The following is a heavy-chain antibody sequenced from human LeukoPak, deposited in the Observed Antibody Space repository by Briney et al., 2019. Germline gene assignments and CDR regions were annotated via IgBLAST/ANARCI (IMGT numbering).Heavy chain of an antibody. Sequence: TGGSLRLSCAASGFTFSSYGMHWVRQAPGKGLEWVAVISYDGSNKYYADSVKGRFTISRDNSKNTLYLQMNSLRAEDTAVYYCGKPVEMAPPYDYWGQGTLVTVSS. CDR3: GKPVEMAPPYDY. CDR2: ISYDGSNK. D-gene: IGHD5-24*01. V-gene: IGHV3-30*18. CDR1: GFTFSSYG. J-gene: IGHJ4*02.